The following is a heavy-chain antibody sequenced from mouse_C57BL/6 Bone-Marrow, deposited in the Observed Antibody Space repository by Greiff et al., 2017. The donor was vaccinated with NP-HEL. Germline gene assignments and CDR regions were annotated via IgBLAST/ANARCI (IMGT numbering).Heavy chain of an antibody. D-gene: IGHD1-1*01. CDR2: ISSGGSYT. CDR1: GFTFSSYG. Sequence: EVMLVESGGDLVKPGGSLKLSCAASGFTFSSYGTSWVRQTPDKRLEWVATISSGGSYTYYPDSVKGRFTISRDNAKNTLYLQMSSLKSEDTAMYYCARHLITTVVATDYFDYWGQGTTLTVSS. J-gene: IGHJ2*01. V-gene: IGHV5-6*02. CDR3: ARHLITTVVATDYFDY.